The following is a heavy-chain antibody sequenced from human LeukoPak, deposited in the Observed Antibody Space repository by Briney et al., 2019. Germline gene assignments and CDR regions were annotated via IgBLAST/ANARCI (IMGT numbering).Heavy chain of an antibody. CDR2: FYSCGSS. D-gene: IGHD6-6*01. V-gene: IGHV4-61*02. Sequence: SETLSLTCTVSGGSISSGSYYGGWSQQPAGKGLGLVGRFYSCGSSYNNPSLKSRVTTSVDTSKNQFSLKLTTVTAADTAVYYCARDSSSSSWFDPWGQGPLVTVPS. J-gene: IGHJ5*02. CDR1: GGSISSGSYY. CDR3: ARDSSSSSWFDP.